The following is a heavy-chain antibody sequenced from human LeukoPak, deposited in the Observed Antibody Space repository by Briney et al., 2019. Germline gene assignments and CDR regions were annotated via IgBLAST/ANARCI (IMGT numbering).Heavy chain of an antibody. Sequence: SETLSLTCTVSGGSISSYYWSWIRQPPGKGLEWMGYIYYSGSTNYNPSLKSRVTISVDTSKNQFSLKLSSVTAADTAVYYCASRRYSSGWYADAFDIWGQGTMVTVSS. V-gene: IGHV4-59*01. CDR3: ASRRYSSGWYADAFDI. CDR2: IYYSGST. J-gene: IGHJ3*02. CDR1: GGSISSYY. D-gene: IGHD6-19*01.